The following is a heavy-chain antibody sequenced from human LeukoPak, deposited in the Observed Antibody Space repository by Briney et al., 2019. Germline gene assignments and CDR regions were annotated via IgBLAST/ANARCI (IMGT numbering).Heavy chain of an antibody. CDR2: IYTSGST. Sequence: ASETLSLTCTVSGGSISSGGYYWSWIRQPAGKGLEWIGRIYTSGSTNYNPSLKSRVTMSVDTSKNQFSLKLSSVTAADTAVYYCARDHCSSTSCYLDWGQGTLVTVSS. D-gene: IGHD2-2*01. J-gene: IGHJ4*02. CDR1: GGSISSGGYY. V-gene: IGHV4-61*02. CDR3: ARDHCSSTSCYLD.